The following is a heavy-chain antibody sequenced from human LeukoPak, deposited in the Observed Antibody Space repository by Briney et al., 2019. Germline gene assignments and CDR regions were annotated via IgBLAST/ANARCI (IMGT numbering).Heavy chain of an antibody. J-gene: IGHJ4*02. D-gene: IGHD3-22*01. CDR3: ARDQGSGWYYFDY. Sequence: PSETLSLTCTVSGDSISSYYWSWIRQPAGKGLEWIGRIYISGSTKYNPSLKSRVTMSVDTSKNHFSLKLRSVTAADTAVYYCARDQGSGWYYFDYWGQGSLVTVSS. CDR2: IYISGST. V-gene: IGHV4-4*07. CDR1: GDSISSYY.